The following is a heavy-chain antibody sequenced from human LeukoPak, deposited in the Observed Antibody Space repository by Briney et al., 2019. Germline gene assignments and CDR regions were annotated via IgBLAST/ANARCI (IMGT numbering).Heavy chain of an antibody. CDR1: GYTFTSYG. CDR3: ARDDSSSWEDAFDI. D-gene: IGHD6-13*01. CDR2: IIPILGIA. Sequence: SVKVSCKASGYTFTSYGISWVRQAPGQGLEWMGRIIPILGIANYAQKFQGRVTITADKSTSTAYMELSSLRSEDTAVYYCARDDSSSWEDAFDIWGQGTMVTVSS. V-gene: IGHV1-69*04. J-gene: IGHJ3*02.